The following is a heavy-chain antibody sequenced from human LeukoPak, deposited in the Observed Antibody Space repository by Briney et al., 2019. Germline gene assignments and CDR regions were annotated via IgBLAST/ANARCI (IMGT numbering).Heavy chain of an antibody. CDR1: GGSVFSYY. D-gene: IGHD3-22*01. V-gene: IGHV4-4*08. Sequence: SETLSLTCTVSGGSVFSYYWNWIRQPPGKGLEWLGYIYSNGITNYSPSLRGRGTISIATSKNQISLRLTSVTAADTAIYYCARRAYYDSSGYHTTSGYFDLWGRGTLVTVSS. CDR3: ARRAYYDSSGYHTTSGYFDL. J-gene: IGHJ2*01. CDR2: IYSNGIT.